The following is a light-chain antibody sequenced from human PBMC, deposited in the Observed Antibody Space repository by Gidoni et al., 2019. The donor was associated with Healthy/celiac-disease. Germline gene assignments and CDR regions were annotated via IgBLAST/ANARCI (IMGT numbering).Light chain of an antibody. CDR2: DAS. CDR3: QQFDT. J-gene: IGKJ3*01. V-gene: IGKV3-11*01. Sequence: EIVLTQSPATLSLSPGERATLPCRASQSVSSYLAWYQQKPGQAPRLLIYDASNRATGIPARFSGSGSGTDFTLTISSLEPEDFAVYYCQQFDTFGPGTKVDIK. CDR1: QSVSSY.